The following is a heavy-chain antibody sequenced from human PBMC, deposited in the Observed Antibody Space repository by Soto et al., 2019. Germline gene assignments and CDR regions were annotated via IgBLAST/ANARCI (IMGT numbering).Heavy chain of an antibody. V-gene: IGHV4-30-4*01. J-gene: IGHJ3*02. Sequence: QVQLQESGPGLVKPSQTLSLTCTVSGGSISSGDYYWSWIRQPPGKGLEWIGYIYYSGSTYYNPSLKSRVNISVDTSKNQFSLKLSSVTAADTAVYYCARERGSGSSALKKDDAFDIWGQGTMVTVSS. CDR2: IYYSGST. CDR1: GGSISSGDYY. D-gene: IGHD2-2*01. CDR3: ARERGSGSSALKKDDAFDI.